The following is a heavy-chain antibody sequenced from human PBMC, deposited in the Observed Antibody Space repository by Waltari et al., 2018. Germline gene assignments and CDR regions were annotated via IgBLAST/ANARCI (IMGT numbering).Heavy chain of an antibody. J-gene: IGHJ4*02. Sequence: QVQLQESGPGLVKPSETLSLTCTVSGGSISSHYWSWIRQPPGKGLEWIGYIYYSGSTNYNPSLKSRVTISVDTSKNQFSLKLGSVTAADTAVYYCAGGLRSSWYVLDYWGQGTLVTVSS. V-gene: IGHV4-59*11. CDR1: GGSISSHY. CDR2: IYYSGST. CDR3: AGGLRSSWYVLDY. D-gene: IGHD6-13*01.